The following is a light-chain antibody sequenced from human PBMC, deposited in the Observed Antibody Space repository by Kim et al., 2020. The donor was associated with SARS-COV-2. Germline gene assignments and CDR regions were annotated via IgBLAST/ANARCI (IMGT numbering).Light chain of an antibody. J-gene: IGLJ3*02. Sequence: GLGVATTCTRTSSKNKREAVTGYRHLPGTAPKVLIFSDKQRPSAVPDRVSVSKSGTAASLAMSGRESEDVDDDDCAAREDSLNGPVFGGGTKLTVL. CDR2: SDK. V-gene: IGLV1-44*01. CDR1: SSKNKREA. CDR3: AAREDSLNGPV.